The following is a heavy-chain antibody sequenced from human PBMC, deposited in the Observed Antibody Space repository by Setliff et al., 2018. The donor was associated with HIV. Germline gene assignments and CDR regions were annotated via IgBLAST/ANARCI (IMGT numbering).Heavy chain of an antibody. Sequence: ASVKVSCKASGYTFTTYGISWVRQAPGRGLEWMGWIHTEQGFPMYAQGFTGRFVFSLDTSVSTAYLQISSLKAEDTAVYYCARARASSRWPTAIFDIWGQGTMVTVSS. CDR3: ARARASSRWPTAIFDI. D-gene: IGHD5-18*01. CDR1: GYTFTTYG. CDR2: IHTEQGFP. J-gene: IGHJ3*02. V-gene: IGHV7-4-1*02.